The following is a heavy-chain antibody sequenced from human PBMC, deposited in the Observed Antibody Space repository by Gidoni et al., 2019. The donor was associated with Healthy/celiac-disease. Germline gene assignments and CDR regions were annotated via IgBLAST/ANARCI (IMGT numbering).Heavy chain of an antibody. J-gene: IGHJ5*02. CDR3: ARFGKRIVVPAAKFLNWFDP. D-gene: IGHD2-2*01. Sequence: QVQLVQSGAEVKKPGASVKVSCKASGYTFTGYYMHGVRQAPGQGLAWMGWINPNSGGTNYAQKFQGRVTMTRDTSISTAYMELSRLRSDDTALYYCARFGKRIVVPAAKFLNWFDPWGQGTLVTVSS. CDR1: GYTFTGYY. CDR2: INPNSGGT. V-gene: IGHV1-2*02.